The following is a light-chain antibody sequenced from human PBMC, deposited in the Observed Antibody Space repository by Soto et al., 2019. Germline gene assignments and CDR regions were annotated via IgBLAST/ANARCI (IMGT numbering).Light chain of an antibody. Sequence: QSVLTQPASVSGSPGQSVTISCTGTSSDVGGYNYVSWYQQNAGKAPKLTIYDVSNRPSGVSDRFSGSKSGNTASLTISGLQAEDEADYYCSSYTSGTTRYVFGNGTKVTVL. V-gene: IGLV2-14*03. CDR3: SSYTSGTTRYV. CDR2: DVS. CDR1: SSDVGGYNY. J-gene: IGLJ1*01.